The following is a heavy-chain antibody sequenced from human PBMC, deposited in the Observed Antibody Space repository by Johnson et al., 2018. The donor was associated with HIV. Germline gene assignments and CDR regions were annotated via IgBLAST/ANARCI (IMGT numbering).Heavy chain of an antibody. CDR3: ATEARGVHGTLRFLEWSDGFDI. D-gene: IGHD3-3*01. J-gene: IGHJ3*02. CDR2: ISYDGSNK. V-gene: IGHV3-30*19. CDR1: GFTFSSYG. Sequence: QVHLVESGGGVVQPGRSLRLSCAASGFTFSSYGMHWVRQAPGKGLEWVAVISYDGSNKYYADSVKGRFTISRDNSKNTLYLQMNSLRAEDTAVYYCATEARGVHGTLRFLEWSDGFDIWGQGTMVTVSS.